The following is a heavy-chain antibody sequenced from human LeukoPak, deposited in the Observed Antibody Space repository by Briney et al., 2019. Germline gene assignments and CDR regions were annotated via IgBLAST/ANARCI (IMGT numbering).Heavy chain of an antibody. CDR3: ARSYSNHLFGMDV. J-gene: IGHJ6*02. D-gene: IGHD4-11*01. Sequence: PGGSLRLSCAASGFTVSSYYVTWVRQAPGKGLEWVSVIYSGGSTYYADSVKGRVAISRDNSKNTVFLQMNSVRAEDTAVYYCARSYSNHLFGMDVWGQGTTVTVSS. V-gene: IGHV3-66*01. CDR2: IYSGGST. CDR1: GFTVSSYY.